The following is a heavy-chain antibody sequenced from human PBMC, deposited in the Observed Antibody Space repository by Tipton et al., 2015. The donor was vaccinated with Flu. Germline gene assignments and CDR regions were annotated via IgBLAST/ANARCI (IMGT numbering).Heavy chain of an antibody. CDR1: GYTFTSYY. CDR2: INPSGGST. Sequence: QVQLVQSGAEVKKPGASVKVSCKASGYTFTSYYMHWVRQAPGQGLEWMGIINPSGGSTSYAQKFQGRVTMTRDTSTSTVYMELSSLRSEDTAVYYCARGVVWDRIQLWLREVSHFDYWGQGTLVPVSS. J-gene: IGHJ4*02. D-gene: IGHD5-18*01. CDR3: ARGVVWDRIQLWLREVSHFDY. V-gene: IGHV1-46*01.